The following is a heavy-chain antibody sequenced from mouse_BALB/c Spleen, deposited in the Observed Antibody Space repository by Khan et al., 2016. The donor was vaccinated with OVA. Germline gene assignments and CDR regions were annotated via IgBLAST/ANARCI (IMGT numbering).Heavy chain of an antibody. Sequence: VQLQESGPGLVAPSQSLSITCTVSGFSLTSFGVYWVRQPPGKGLEWLGVIWADGSTNYNSALMSRLSISKDNSKSQVFLEMNSLQTDDTAMYYCAMDGYYFDYWRQGTTLTVSS. V-gene: IGHV2-9*02. D-gene: IGHD2-3*01. CDR3: AMDGYYFDY. CDR1: GFSLTSFG. J-gene: IGHJ2*01. CDR2: IWADGST.